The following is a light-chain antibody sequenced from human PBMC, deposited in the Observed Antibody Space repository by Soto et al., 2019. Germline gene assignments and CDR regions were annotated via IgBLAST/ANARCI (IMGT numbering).Light chain of an antibody. V-gene: IGLV2-18*02. CDR2: EVS. CDR3: SSYTSSSTFV. Sequence: QSALTQPPSVSGSPGQSVTMSCTGTSSEVGSYNRVSWYQQPPGTAPKLMIYEVSNRPSGVPDRFSGSKSGNTASLTISGLQAEDEADYYCSSYTSSSTFVFGGGTKLTVL. J-gene: IGLJ2*01. CDR1: SSEVGSYNR.